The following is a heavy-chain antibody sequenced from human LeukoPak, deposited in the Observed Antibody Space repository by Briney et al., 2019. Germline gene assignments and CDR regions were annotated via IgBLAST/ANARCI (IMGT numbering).Heavy chain of an antibody. CDR2: VDPEDGET. CDR3: ATGPGGGGGYYFDY. Sequence: ASAKVSCKVSGYTFTDYYMHWVQQAPGKGLEWMGLVDPEDGETIYAEKFQGRVTITADTSTDTAYMELSSLRSEDTAVYYCATGPGGGGGYYFDYWGQGTLVTVSS. V-gene: IGHV1-69-2*01. J-gene: IGHJ4*02. CDR1: GYTFTDYY. D-gene: IGHD2-15*01.